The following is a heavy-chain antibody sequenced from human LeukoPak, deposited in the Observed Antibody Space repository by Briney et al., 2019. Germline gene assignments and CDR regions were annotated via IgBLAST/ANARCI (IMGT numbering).Heavy chain of an antibody. J-gene: IGHJ4*02. CDR1: GFTFDDYA. CDR2: ISWNSGSI. CDR3: AKGYGDYGAGGDY. Sequence: SLRLSCAASGFTFDDYAMHWVRQAPGKGLEWVSGISWNSGSIGYADSVKGRFTISRDNAKNSLYLQTNSLRAEDTALYYCAKGYGDYGAGGDYWGQGTLVTVFS. D-gene: IGHD4-17*01. V-gene: IGHV3-9*01.